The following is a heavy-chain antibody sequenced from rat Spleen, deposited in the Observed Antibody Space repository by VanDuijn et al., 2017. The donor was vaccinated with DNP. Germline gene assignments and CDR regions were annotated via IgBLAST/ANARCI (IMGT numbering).Heavy chain of an antibody. CDR1: GFTFSDYY. V-gene: IGHV5-22*01. CDR3: AIYYYSGDNWFGY. J-gene: IGHJ3*01. Sequence: EVQLVESGGGLVQPGRSLKLSCAASGFTFSDYYMAWVRLAPAKGLEWVAYIIYDGSRTYYGDSVKGRFTISRDNSKNTLYLQLNSLRSEDTATYYCAIYYYSGDNWFGYWGQGTLVTVSS. D-gene: IGHD1-1*01. CDR2: IIYDGSRT.